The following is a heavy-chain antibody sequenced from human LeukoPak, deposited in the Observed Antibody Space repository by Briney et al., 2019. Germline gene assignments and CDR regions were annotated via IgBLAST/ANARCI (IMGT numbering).Heavy chain of an antibody. CDR1: GYSISSGYY. J-gene: IGHJ4*02. CDR2: IYHSGST. V-gene: IGHV4-38-2*01. CDR3: ATSYYGSASYYSLYFDY. D-gene: IGHD3-10*01. Sequence: SETLSLTCAVSGYSISSGYYWGWIRKPPGKGLEWIGSIYHSGSTYYNPSLKSRVTISVDTSKNQFSLKLSSVTAADTAVYYCATSYYGSASYYSLYFDYWGQGTLVTVSS.